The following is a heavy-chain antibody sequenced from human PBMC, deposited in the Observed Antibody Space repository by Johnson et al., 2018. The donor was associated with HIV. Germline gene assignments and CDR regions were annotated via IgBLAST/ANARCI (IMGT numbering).Heavy chain of an antibody. CDR2: IYSGDTT. CDR1: GFTVNGNY. D-gene: IGHD3-22*01. CDR3: ARVSSGGAFDI. Sequence: VQLVESGGGLVQPGGSLRLSCAVSGFTVNGNYMSWVRQAPGKGLEWVSVIYSGDTTYYADSVKGRFTISRDTSKNTLYLQMNSLRAGDTAVYYCARVSSGGAFDIWGQGTMVTVSS. V-gene: IGHV3-66*01. J-gene: IGHJ3*02.